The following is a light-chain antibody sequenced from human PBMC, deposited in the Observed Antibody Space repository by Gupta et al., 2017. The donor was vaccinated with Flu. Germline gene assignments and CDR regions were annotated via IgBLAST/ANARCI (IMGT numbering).Light chain of an antibody. Sequence: TLSLSPGERATLSCRASQTFSSSFLAWYQQKPGQAPRLLIYGVSNRATGIPDRFTGSGSGTDFTLTISRLEPEDFAVYYCQQYGSSPPYTFGQGTKVERK. CDR2: GVS. CDR3: QQYGSSPPYT. V-gene: IGKV3-20*01. CDR1: QTFSSSF. J-gene: IGKJ2*01.